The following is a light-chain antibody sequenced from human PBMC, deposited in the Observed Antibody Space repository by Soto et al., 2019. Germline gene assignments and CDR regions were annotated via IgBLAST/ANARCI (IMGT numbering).Light chain of an antibody. CDR1: QSVRTN. Sequence: EIVMTQSPATLSVSPGERATLSCRASQSVRTNLAWYQQKPGQAPRLLIYGASTRATDIPARFSGSGSGTEFTLTISSLQSEDFAVYYCQQYDIWPPWTFGQGTKVEIK. J-gene: IGKJ1*01. CDR2: GAS. V-gene: IGKV3-15*01. CDR3: QQYDIWPPWT.